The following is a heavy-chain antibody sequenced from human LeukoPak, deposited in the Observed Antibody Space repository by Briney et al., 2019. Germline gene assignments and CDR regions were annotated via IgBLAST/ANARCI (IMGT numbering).Heavy chain of an antibody. Sequence: PSETLSPTCTVSGGSISSYYWSWIRQPPGKGLEWIGYIYYSGSTNYNPSLKSRVTISVDTSKNQFSLKLSSVTAADTAVYYCARLKYSSGWYDYWGQGTLVTVSS. CDR1: GGSISSYY. CDR3: ARLKYSSGWYDY. J-gene: IGHJ4*02. V-gene: IGHV4-59*08. CDR2: IYYSGST. D-gene: IGHD6-19*01.